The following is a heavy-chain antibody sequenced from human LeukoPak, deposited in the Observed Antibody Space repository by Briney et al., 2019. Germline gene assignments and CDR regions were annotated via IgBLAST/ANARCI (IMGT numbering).Heavy chain of an antibody. CDR1: GVSSSSSTYY. D-gene: IGHD6-13*01. CDR3: ASDEVTGHRIAAAGTRWFDT. V-gene: IGHV4-39*01. Sequence: ETLSLTCTVSGVSSSSSTYYWGGIRQPPGKGLEWIGSSYYSGSTYYNLSLKSRVTISVDTSKNQFSRKLSSVTAADTAVYYCASDEVTGHRIAAAGTRWFDTWGQGTLVNVSS. J-gene: IGHJ5*02. CDR2: SYYSGST.